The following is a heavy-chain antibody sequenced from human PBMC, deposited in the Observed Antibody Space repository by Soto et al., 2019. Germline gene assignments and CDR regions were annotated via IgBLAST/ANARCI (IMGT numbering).Heavy chain of an antibody. D-gene: IGHD2-15*01. J-gene: IGHJ6*02. Sequence: GGSLRLSCAASGFAFSGYGMHWVRQAPGKGLEWVAFIWFDGSDALYSDSVKGRFSITRDNSKNTLFLQLNSLRGDDTAVYYCAREGYCSGGGCSGGMDVWGQGXTVTVSS. CDR3: AREGYCSGGGCSGGMDV. V-gene: IGHV3-33*01. CDR2: IWFDGSDA. CDR1: GFAFSGYG.